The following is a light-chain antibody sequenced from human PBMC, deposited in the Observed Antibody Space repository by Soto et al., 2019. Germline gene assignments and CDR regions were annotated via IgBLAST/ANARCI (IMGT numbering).Light chain of an antibody. J-gene: IGKJ2*01. Sequence: DIQVTQSPSTLSASVGDRVTISCRPSQSITTWLAWYQQKPGKAPNLLIYDASSLESGVPSRFSGSGSGTEFTLTISTLQPDDFATYYCQQYHTFPYTFGQGTKLEIK. CDR2: DAS. V-gene: IGKV1-5*01. CDR1: QSITTW. CDR3: QQYHTFPYT.